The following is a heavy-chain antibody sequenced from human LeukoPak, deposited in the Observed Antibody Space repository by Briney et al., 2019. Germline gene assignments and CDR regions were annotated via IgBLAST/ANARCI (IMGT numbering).Heavy chain of an antibody. CDR3: ARSDYGDYVPLDY. CDR2: IYYSGST. D-gene: IGHD4-17*01. V-gene: IGHV4-59*01. Sequence: SETLSLTCTVSGGSISSYYWSWIRQPPGKGLEWMGYIYYSGSTNYNPSLKSRVTISVDTSKNQFSLKLSYVTAADTAVYYCARSDYGDYVPLDYWGQGTLVTVSS. CDR1: GGSISSYY. J-gene: IGHJ4*02.